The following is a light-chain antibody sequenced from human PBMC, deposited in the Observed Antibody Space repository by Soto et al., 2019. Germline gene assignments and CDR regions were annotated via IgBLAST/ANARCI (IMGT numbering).Light chain of an antibody. Sequence: QSVLTQPPSVSGAPGQRVTISCTGSSSNIGAGYDVHWYQLLPGTAPKLLIYANNNRPSGVPDRFSGSRSGTSASLAITGLQAEDEVDYYCQFYDSCLSASLVFGGGTKLTVL. J-gene: IGLJ2*01. CDR3: QFYDSCLSASLV. CDR2: ANN. V-gene: IGLV1-40*01. CDR1: SSNIGAGYD.